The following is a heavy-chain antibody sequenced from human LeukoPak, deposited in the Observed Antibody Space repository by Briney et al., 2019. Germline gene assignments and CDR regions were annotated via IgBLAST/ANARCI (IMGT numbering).Heavy chain of an antibody. D-gene: IGHD3-9*01. Sequence: GASVKVSCKASGYTFTSNGISWVRQAPGQGLEWMGWISTHKGTTNYAQKFQGRLTMTTETSTRTAYMELRNLRFDDTAVYYCARDKDWSLDYWGQGTLVTVSS. CDR3: ARDKDWSLDY. CDR2: ISTHKGTT. CDR1: GYTFTSNG. J-gene: IGHJ4*02. V-gene: IGHV1-18*01.